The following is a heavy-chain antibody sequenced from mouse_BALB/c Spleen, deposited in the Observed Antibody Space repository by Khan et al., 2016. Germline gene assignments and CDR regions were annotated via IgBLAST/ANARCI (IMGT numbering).Heavy chain of an antibody. Sequence: EVQLVESGPGLVKPSQSLSLTCTVTGYSITSDYAWNGIRQLPGNKLEWMGYIGYSGSTSYTPSLKSRISITRDSSKNQSFLQLNSVTTEDTATYYCALLRLAYWGQGTLVTVSA. V-gene: IGHV3-2*02. CDR2: IGYSGST. J-gene: IGHJ3*01. D-gene: IGHD1-2*01. CDR3: ALLRLAY. CDR1: GYSITSDYA.